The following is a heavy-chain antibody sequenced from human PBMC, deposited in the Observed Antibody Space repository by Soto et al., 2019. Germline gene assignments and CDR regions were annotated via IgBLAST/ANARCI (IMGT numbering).Heavy chain of an antibody. CDR3: ARETPSYYDSGGYYSFDY. CDR1: GYTFNTYS. J-gene: IGHJ4*02. Sequence: QVPLVQSGAEVKKPGASVKVSCKASGYTFNTYSINWVRQAPGQGLEWMGWISTYNGNTTYAQKLQGRVTMTTDPSTTTVYLELRSLRSDDTAVYYCARETPSYYDSGGYYSFDYWGQGTLLTVSS. CDR2: ISTYNGNT. D-gene: IGHD3-22*01. V-gene: IGHV1-18*04.